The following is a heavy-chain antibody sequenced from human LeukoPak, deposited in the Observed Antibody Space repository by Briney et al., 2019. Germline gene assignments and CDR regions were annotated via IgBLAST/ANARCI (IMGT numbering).Heavy chain of an antibody. V-gene: IGHV3-11*06. CDR2: ISSSSSYT. CDR1: GFTFSDYY. Sequence: GGSLRLSCAAYGFTFSDYYMSWIRQAPGKGLEWVSYISSSSSYTNYADSVKGRFTISRDNAKNSLYLQMNSLRAEDTAVYYCARMVQWRVIDYWGQGTLVTVSS. CDR3: ARMVQWRVIDY. J-gene: IGHJ4*02. D-gene: IGHD6-19*01.